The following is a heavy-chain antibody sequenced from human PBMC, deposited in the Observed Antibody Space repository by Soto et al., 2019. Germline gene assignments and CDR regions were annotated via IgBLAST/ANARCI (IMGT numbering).Heavy chain of an antibody. CDR1: GFTVSSNY. CDR3: ARLSGYGDYAAWY. V-gene: IGHV3-66*01. D-gene: IGHD4-17*01. J-gene: IGHJ4*02. CDR2: IYSGGST. Sequence: EVQLVESGGGLVQPGGSLRLSCAASGFTVSSNYMSWVRQAPGKGLEWVSVIYSGGSTYYADSVKGRFTISRDNSKNTLYLQMNSLRAEDTAVYYCARLSGYGDYAAWYWGQGTLVTVSS.